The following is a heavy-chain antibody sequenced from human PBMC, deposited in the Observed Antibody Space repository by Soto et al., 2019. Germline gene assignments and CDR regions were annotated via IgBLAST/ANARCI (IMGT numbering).Heavy chain of an antibody. Sequence: GGSLRLSCAASAITFSTYAMSWVRRAPGKGLEWVSTIGSNGADRQYADFVKGRFTVSRDSSKSTLSLQMDSLRAEDTAVYYCAADYLRHNSLNGYYYSYGMDVWGQGTTVTVSS. V-gene: IGHV3-23*01. CDR1: AITFSTYA. D-gene: IGHD4-17*01. J-gene: IGHJ6*02. CDR3: AADYLRHNSLNGYYYSYGMDV. CDR2: IGSNGADR.